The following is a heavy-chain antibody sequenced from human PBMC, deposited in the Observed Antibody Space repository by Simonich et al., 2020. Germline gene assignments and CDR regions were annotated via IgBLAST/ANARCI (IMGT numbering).Heavy chain of an antibody. V-gene: IGHV3-21*01. Sequence: EVQLVESGGGLGKPGGSLRLSCAASGFTFSSYSMNWVRQAPGKGLGWVPSISSSSIYIYYADSVNGRFTISRDNAKNSLYLQMNSLRAEDTAVYYCARDAAGDYWGQGTLVTVSS. CDR3: ARDAAGDY. CDR2: ISSSSIYI. CDR1: GFTFSSYS. D-gene: IGHD6-13*01. J-gene: IGHJ4*02.